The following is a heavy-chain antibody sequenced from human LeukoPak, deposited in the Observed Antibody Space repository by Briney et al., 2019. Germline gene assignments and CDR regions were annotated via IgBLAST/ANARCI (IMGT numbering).Heavy chain of an antibody. V-gene: IGHV1-3*01. CDR3: ARDLGRVGLVAATNY. J-gene: IGHJ4*02. CDR1: GYTFTSYG. Sequence: GASVKVSCKASGYTFTSYGISWVRQAPGQRLEWMGWINAGNGNTKYSQKFQGRVTITRDTSASTAYMELSSLRSEDTAVYYCARDLGRVGLVAATNYWGQGTLVTVSS. D-gene: IGHD2-15*01. CDR2: INAGNGNT.